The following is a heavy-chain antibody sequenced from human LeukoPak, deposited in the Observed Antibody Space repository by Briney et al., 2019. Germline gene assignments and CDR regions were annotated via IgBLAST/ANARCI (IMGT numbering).Heavy chain of an antibody. D-gene: IGHD4-17*01. CDR1: GGSFSGYY. CDR3: ASDHYGDLVNAFDT. Sequence: PSETLSLTCAVYGGSFSGYYWSWIRQPPGRGLEWIGEINHSGGTNYNPSLKSRVTISLDTSKNHFSLKLTSVTAADTAVYYCASDHYGDLVNAFDTWGQGTMVTVSS. V-gene: IGHV4-34*01. J-gene: IGHJ3*02. CDR2: INHSGGT.